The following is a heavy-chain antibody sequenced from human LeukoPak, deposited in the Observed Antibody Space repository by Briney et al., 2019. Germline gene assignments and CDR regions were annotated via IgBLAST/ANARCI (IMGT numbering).Heavy chain of an antibody. J-gene: IGHJ5*02. CDR3: AKDMHSGDESWEFDP. D-gene: IGHD4-17*01. CDR2: MVGSGKT. CDR1: GFSFSTYA. Sequence: GRSLRLSCVASGFSFSTYAMTWVRQAPGKGLEWVSGMVGSGKTYYADSVKGRFTISRDNSKNTVYLQMNSLRVEDTAIYYCAKDMHSGDESWEFDPWGRGTLVTVSS. V-gene: IGHV3-23*01.